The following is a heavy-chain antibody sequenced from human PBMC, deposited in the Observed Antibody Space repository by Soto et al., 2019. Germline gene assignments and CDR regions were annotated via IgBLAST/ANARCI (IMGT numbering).Heavy chain of an antibody. CDR3: AKDSDPYSSSWYSGY. CDR1: GFTFDDYA. D-gene: IGHD6-13*01. V-gene: IGHV3-9*01. J-gene: IGHJ4*02. CDR2: ISWNSGSI. Sequence: EVQLVESGGGLVQPGRSLRLSCAASGFTFDDYAMHWVRQAPGKGLEWVSGISWNSGSIGYADSVKGRFTISRDNAKNSLYLQMNSLRAEDTALYYCAKDSDPYSSSWYSGYWGQGTLVTVSS.